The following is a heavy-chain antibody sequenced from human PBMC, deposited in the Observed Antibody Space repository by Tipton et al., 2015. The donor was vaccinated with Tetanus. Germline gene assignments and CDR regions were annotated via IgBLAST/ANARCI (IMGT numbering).Heavy chain of an antibody. CDR1: GGSITSDNHY. D-gene: IGHD3-3*01. J-gene: IGHJ4*02. CDR3: ARANYDSFKKGPFDS. V-gene: IGHV4-39*02. CDR2: IFYSGST. Sequence: LRLSCAVSGGSITSDNHYWSWIRQSPGKGLEWIGSIFYSGSTYYNPSLRSRVSISVDTSKNQFSLTLKSVTAADTGVYYCARANYDSFKKGPFDSWGQGSLVIVSS.